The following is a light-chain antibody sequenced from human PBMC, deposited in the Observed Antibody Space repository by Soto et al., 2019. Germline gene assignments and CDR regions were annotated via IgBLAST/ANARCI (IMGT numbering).Light chain of an antibody. CDR2: EGT. J-gene: IGLJ3*02. Sequence: QSVLTQPASVSGSPGQSITISCTRSSTDFENYNLVSWYQHCPDKAPKLIIYEGTKRPSEISDRFSGSKSGNTASLTISGLQAEDEAAYYCCSFAGSNSWVFGGGTKLTVL. V-gene: IGLV2-23*01. CDR3: CSFAGSNSWV. CDR1: STDFENYNL.